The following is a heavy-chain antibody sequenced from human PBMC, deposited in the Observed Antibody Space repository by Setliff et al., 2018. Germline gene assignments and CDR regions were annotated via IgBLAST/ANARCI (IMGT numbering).Heavy chain of an antibody. CDR2: IKQDGSEK. CDR1: VSVFSRFD. V-gene: IGHV3-7*01. D-gene: IGHD6-19*01. J-gene: IGHJ4*02. CDR3: AKDSLSGWSAVDY. Sequence: PGGSLRLSCAASVSVFSRFDMSWVRQAPGKGLEWVASIKQDGSEKYYVDSVKGRFTISRDDSKNTLYLQMNSLRPEDTAVYYCAKDSLSGWSAVDYWGQGTLVTVSS.